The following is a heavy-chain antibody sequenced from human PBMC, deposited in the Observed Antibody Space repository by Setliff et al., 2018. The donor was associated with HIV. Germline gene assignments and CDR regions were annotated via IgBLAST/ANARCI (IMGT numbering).Heavy chain of an antibody. CDR2: INWNGGRI. CDR3: ARAGYHDSSGYLGPDYYYMDV. J-gene: IGHJ6*03. CDR1: GFTFDDYG. D-gene: IGHD3-22*01. Sequence: GGSLRLSCAASGFTFDDYGMSWVRQAPGKGLEWVSGINWNGGRIGYADSVKGRFTISRDNAKNSLYLQMNSLRAEDTALYYCARAGYHDSSGYLGPDYYYMDVWGEGTMVTVSS. V-gene: IGHV3-20*04.